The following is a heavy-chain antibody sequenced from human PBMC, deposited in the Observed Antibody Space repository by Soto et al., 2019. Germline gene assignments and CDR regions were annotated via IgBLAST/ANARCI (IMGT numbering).Heavy chain of an antibody. D-gene: IGHD3-10*01. CDR2: FNAYNGKT. J-gene: IGHJ4*02. Sequence: GASVKVSCKVSGYTLTELCMHWVRQAPGKGLEWMGGFNAYNGKTNYAQKFQGRVTMTTDTSTSTAYMELRSLRSDDTAVYYCARVGLSYGSGSYYKPLALFSDYWGQGTLVTVSS. V-gene: IGHV1-24*01. CDR1: GYTLTELC. CDR3: ARVGLSYGSGSYYKPLALFSDY.